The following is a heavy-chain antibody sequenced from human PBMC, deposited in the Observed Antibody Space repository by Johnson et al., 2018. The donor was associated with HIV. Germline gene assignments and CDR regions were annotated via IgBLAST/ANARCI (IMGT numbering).Heavy chain of an antibody. J-gene: IGHJ3*02. V-gene: IGHV3-30*03. CDR3: ARPRRLFEGHDAFDI. D-gene: IGHD2-21*01. Sequence: QVQLVESGGGVVQPGGSLRLSCAASGFTFNNYGMQWVRQAPGKGLEWVAVISYDGSTKYYADSVKGRFTISRDNSKNTLYLQLNSLRAEDTAVYYCARPRRLFEGHDAFDIWGQGTMVTVSS. CDR1: GFTFNNYG. CDR2: ISYDGSTK.